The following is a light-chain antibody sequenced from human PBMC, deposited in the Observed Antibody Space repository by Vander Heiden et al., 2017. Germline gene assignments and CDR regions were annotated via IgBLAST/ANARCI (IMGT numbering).Light chain of an antibody. CDR1: QSVSSY. Sequence: ELVLSQSPASLSLSPGERATLYCRASQSVSSYLARYQQKPGQAPRLLIYDASNRATGIPARFSGRGSGTDFTLTISRLEPEDFAVYYCQQRSNWPPYTFGQGTKLEIK. V-gene: IGKV3-11*01. J-gene: IGKJ2*01. CDR3: QQRSNWPPYT. CDR2: DAS.